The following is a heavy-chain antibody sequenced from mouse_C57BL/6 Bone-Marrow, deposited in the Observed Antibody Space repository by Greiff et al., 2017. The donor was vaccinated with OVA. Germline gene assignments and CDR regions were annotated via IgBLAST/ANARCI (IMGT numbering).Heavy chain of an antibody. V-gene: IGHV1-69*01. CDR2: IDPSDSYT. D-gene: IGHD4-1*01. CDR3: ATSPLGRVGFAY. Sequence: VQLQQPGAELVMPGASVKLSCKASGYTFTSYWMHWVKQRPGQGLEWIGEIDPSDSYTNYNQKFKGKSTLTVDKSSSTAYMQLSSLTSEDSAVYYCATSPLGRVGFAYWGQGTLVTVSA. J-gene: IGHJ3*01. CDR1: GYTFTSYW.